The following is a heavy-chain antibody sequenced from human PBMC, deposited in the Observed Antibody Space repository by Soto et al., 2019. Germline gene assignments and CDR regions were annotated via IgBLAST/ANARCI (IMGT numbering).Heavy chain of an antibody. Sequence: QVQLVESGGGVVQPGRSLRLSCAASGFTFSSYGMHWVRQAPGKGLEWVAVISYGGSNKYYADSVKGRFTISRDNSKNTLYLQMNSLRAEEAAVYYCAKSNWHGYSSSWYLFGMDVWGQWTTVTVSS. CDR2: ISYGGSNK. D-gene: IGHD6-13*01. CDR1: GFTFSSYG. V-gene: IGHV3-30*18. CDR3: AKSNWHGYSSSWYLFGMDV. J-gene: IGHJ6*02.